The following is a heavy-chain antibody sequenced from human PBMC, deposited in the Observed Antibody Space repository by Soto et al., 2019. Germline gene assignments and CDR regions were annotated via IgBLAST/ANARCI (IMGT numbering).Heavy chain of an antibody. J-gene: IGHJ4*02. V-gene: IGHV3-33*01. CDR2: IWYDGSNK. Sequence: QVQLVESGGGVVQPGRSLRLSCAASGFTFSSYGMHWVRQAPGKGLEWVAVIWYDGSNKYYADSVKGRFTISRDNSKNTLYLQMNSLRAEATAVYYCARDSVAAEFDYWGQGTLVTVSS. CDR1: GFTFSSYG. D-gene: IGHD6-25*01. CDR3: ARDSVAAEFDY.